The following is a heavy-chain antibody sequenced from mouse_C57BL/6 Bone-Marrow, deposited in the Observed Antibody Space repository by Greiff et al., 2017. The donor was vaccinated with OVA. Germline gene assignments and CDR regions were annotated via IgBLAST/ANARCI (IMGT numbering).Heavy chain of an antibody. J-gene: IGHJ1*03. V-gene: IGHV1-72*01. CDR3: AGLDYYSSGYDWYFDV. CDR1: GYTFTSYW. Sequence: QVQLQQPGAELVKPGASVKLSCKASGYTFTSYWMHWVKQRPGRGLEWIGRIDPNSGGTKYNEKFKSKATLTVDKPSSTAYMQLSSLTSEDSAVYYCAGLDYYSSGYDWYFDVWGTGTTVTVSS. D-gene: IGHD1-1*01. CDR2: IDPNSGGT.